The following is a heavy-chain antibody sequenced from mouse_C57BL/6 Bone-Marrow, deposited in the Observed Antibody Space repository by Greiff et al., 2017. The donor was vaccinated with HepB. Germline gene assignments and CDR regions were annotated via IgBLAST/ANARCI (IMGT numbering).Heavy chain of an antibody. CDR1: GYTFTSYW. Sequence: QVQLQQPGAELVKPGASVKSSCKASGYTFTSYWMHWVKQRPGQGLEWIGMIHPNSGSTNYNEKFKSKATLTVDKSSSTAYMQLSSLTSEDSAVYYCEKTFHYYGSSYVDYFDYWGQGTTLTVAS. CDR3: EKTFHYYGSSYVDYFDY. V-gene: IGHV1-64*01. D-gene: IGHD1-1*01. J-gene: IGHJ2*01. CDR2: IHPNSGST.